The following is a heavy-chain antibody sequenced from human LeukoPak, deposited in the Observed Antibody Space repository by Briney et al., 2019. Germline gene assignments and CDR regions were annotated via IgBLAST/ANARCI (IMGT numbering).Heavy chain of an antibody. D-gene: IGHD3-22*01. CDR3: ARAYYYDSGGPD. J-gene: IGHJ4*02. Sequence: GGSLRLSCAASGFTVSSNYMTWVRQAPGKGLEWVSVIYSGGTTYYADSVKGRFTISRDNSQNTLYLQMNSLRVEDTAVYYCARAYYYDSGGPDWGQGTLVTVSS. CDR1: GFTVSSNY. CDR2: IYSGGTT. V-gene: IGHV3-66*01.